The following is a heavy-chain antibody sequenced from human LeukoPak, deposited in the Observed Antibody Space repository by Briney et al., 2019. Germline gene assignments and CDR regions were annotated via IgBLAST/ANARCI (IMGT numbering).Heavy chain of an antibody. CDR1: GYTFTSSA. CDR2: INAGNGNT. CDR3: ASGGDIVATEMNY. J-gene: IGHJ4*02. D-gene: IGHD5-12*01. V-gene: IGHV1-3*01. Sequence: ASVKVSCKASGYTFTSSAMHWVRQAPGQRLEWMGWINAGNGNTKYSQKFQGRVTITRDTSASTAYMELSSLRSEDTAVYYCASGGDIVATEMNYWGQGTLVTVSS.